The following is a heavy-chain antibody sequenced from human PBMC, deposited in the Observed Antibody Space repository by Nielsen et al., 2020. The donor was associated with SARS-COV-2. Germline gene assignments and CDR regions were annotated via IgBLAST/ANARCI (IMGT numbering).Heavy chain of an antibody. D-gene: IGHD5-12*01. CDR1: GYTFTSYG. V-gene: IGHV1-18*04. CDR2: ISAYNGNT. CDR3: AREGGGYDTSFDY. J-gene: IGHJ4*02. Sequence: ASVKVSCKASGYTFTSYGISWVRQAPGQGLEWMGWISAYNGNTNYAQKFQGRVTITRDTSASTAYMELSSLRSEDTAVYYCAREGGGYDTSFDYWGQGTLVTVSS.